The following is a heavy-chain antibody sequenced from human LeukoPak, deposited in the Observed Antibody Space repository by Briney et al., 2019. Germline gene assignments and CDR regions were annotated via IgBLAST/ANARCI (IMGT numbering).Heavy chain of an antibody. V-gene: IGHV3-9*01. D-gene: IGHD6-13*01. CDR3: AKDTSSSSWYFDY. CDR2: ISWNSGSI. Sequence: GGSLRLSCAAPGFTFDDYAMHWVRQAPGKGLEWFSGISWNSGSIGYADSVKGRFTISRDNAKNSLYLQMNSLRAEDTALYYCAKDTSSSSWYFDYWGQGTLVTVSS. J-gene: IGHJ4*02. CDR1: GFTFDDYA.